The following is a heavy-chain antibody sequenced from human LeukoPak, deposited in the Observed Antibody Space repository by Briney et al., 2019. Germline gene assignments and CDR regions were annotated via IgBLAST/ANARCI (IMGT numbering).Heavy chain of an antibody. CDR1: GYSFTSYW. J-gene: IGHJ6*03. V-gene: IGHV5-51*01. Sequence: LGESLKISCKGSGYSFTSYWIGWVRQMPGKGLEWMGIIYPGDSDTRYSPSFQGQATISADKSTSTAYLQWSSLKASDTAMYYCARHGYSSSWYTNWSYYYYMDVWGKGTTVTVSS. CDR3: ARHGYSSSWYTNWSYYYYMDV. CDR2: IYPGDSDT. D-gene: IGHD6-13*01.